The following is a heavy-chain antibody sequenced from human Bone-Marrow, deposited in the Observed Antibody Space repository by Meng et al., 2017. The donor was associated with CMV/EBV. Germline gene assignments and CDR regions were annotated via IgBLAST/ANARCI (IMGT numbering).Heavy chain of an antibody. CDR2: ISSSSSYT. J-gene: IGHJ4*02. D-gene: IGHD5-24*01. CDR3: ARGRWLQFNY. CDR1: GFTFSDYY. V-gene: IGHV3-11*05. Sequence: QVRLGEYGGGLVKPGGSLRLSCAAAGFTFSDYYMSWIRQAPGKGLEWVSYISSSSSYTNYADSVKGRFTISRDNAKNSLYLQMNSLRAEDTAVYYCARGRWLQFNYWGQGTLVTVSS.